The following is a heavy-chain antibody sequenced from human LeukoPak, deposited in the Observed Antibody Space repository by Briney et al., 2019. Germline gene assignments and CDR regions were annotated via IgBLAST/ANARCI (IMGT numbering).Heavy chain of an antibody. J-gene: IGHJ4*02. CDR2: ISSGSTDI. D-gene: IGHD3-10*01. CDR3: ASVERYYFGSGSPSDF. CDR1: GFIFSSFA. V-gene: IGHV3-21*01. Sequence: GGSLTLSRSPSGFIFSSFAVNWARHPRGEGREWGSSISSGSTDIYCADSVKRPFTISRDNAKNSLYLHMNNLRGEDTAVYYCASVERYYFGSGSPSDFWGQGTLVTVSS.